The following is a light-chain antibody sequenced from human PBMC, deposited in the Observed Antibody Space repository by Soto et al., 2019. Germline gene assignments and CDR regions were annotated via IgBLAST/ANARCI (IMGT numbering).Light chain of an antibody. J-gene: IGKJ2*01. CDR3: QQYNDWPTYT. Sequence: IVMTQSPATLSVSPGERATLSCRASQRVSSNLACFQQKPGQAPRLLIFGASIRATGVPARFSAGGSGTEFPLTISSLQSEDFAIYYCQQYNDWPTYTFGQGTNLEIK. V-gene: IGKV3-15*01. CDR2: GAS. CDR1: QRVSSN.